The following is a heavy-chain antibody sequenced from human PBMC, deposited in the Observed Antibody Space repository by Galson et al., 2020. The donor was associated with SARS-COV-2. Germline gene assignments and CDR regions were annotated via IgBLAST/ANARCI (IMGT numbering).Heavy chain of an antibody. D-gene: IGHD3-10*01. CDR2: IRSKAYSGTT. Sequence: TGGSLRLSCSASGFAFADYAMSWVRQAPGKGLEWVGFIRSKAYSGTTEYGASVNGRFTISRDDSKSMVYLQMNSLKIEDTAVYYCTRGGAYGSGTQSDLVDPWGQGTLVTVSS. J-gene: IGHJ5*02. CDR1: GFAFADYA. CDR3: TRGGAYGSGTQSDLVDP. V-gene: IGHV3-49*04.